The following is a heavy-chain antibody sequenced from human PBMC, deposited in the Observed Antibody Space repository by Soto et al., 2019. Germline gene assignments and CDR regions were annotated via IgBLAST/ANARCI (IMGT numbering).Heavy chain of an antibody. J-gene: IGHJ6*03. CDR1: GYTFTSYA. Sequence: ASVKVSCKASGYTFTSYAMHWVRQAPGQRLEWMGWINAGNGNTKYSQKFQGRVTITRDTSASTAYMELSSLRSEDTAVYYCAAAGTRAFYYYMDVWGKGTTVTVSS. CDR2: INAGNGNT. CDR3: AAAGTRAFYYYMDV. D-gene: IGHD1-7*01. V-gene: IGHV1-3*01.